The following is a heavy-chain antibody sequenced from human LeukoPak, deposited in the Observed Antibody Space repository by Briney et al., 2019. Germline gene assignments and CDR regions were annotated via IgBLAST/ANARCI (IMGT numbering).Heavy chain of an antibody. V-gene: IGHV4-31*03. D-gene: IGHD4-17*01. CDR2: IYYSGST. CDR3: ARAARLRFFDY. CDR1: GGSISSGGYY. J-gene: IGHJ4*02. Sequence: SETLSLTCTVSGGSISSGGYYWSWIRQHPGKGLEWIGYIYYSGSTYYNPSLKSRVTISADTSKNQFSLKLSSVTAADAAVYYCARAARLRFFDYWGQGTLVTVSS.